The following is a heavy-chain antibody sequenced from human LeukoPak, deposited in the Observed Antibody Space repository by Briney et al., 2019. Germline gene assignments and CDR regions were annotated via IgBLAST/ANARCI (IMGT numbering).Heavy chain of an antibody. D-gene: IGHD1-14*01. CDR3: ARVPGLDWYFDL. CDR2: ISAYNGNT. J-gene: IGHJ2*01. V-gene: IGHV1-18*01. Sequence: ASVKVSCKASGYTFTSYGISWVRQAPGQGLEWMGWISAYNGNTNCAQELQGRVTMTTDTSTSTAYMELRSLRSDDTAVYYCARVPGLDWYFDLWGRGTLVTVSS. CDR1: GYTFTSYG.